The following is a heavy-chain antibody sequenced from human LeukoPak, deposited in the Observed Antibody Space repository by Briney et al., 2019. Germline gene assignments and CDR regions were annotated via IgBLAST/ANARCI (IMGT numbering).Heavy chain of an antibody. CDR1: GGSISGSHW. Sequence: SGTLSLTCAVSGGSISGSHWWSWVRQPPGKGLEWIGEIYHGVTTNDNPSLNSRVTISVDHSKKQCSLTLNSVTAADTAIYYCAREFYTRRGNNKLFDYWGQGTLVTVSS. V-gene: IGHV4-4*02. J-gene: IGHJ4*02. CDR3: AREFYTRRGNNKLFDY. CDR2: IYHGVTT. D-gene: IGHD5-12*01.